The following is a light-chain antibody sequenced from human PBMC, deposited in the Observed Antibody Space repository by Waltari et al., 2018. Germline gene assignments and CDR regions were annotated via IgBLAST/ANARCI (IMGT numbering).Light chain of an antibody. Sequence: SYELTQPPSVSVSPGQTASITCSGDKLGDEYACWYQQKPGQSPGLVIYQDSKRPSGIPERFSGSNSGNTATLTISGTQAMDEADYYCQAWDSSTGVFGTGTKVTVL. CDR3: QAWDSSTGV. CDR1: KLGDEY. J-gene: IGLJ1*01. V-gene: IGLV3-1*01. CDR2: QDS.